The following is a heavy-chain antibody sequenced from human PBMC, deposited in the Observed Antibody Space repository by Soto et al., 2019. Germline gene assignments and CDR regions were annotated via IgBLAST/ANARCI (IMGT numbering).Heavy chain of an antibody. J-gene: IGHJ4*02. Sequence: SETLSLTCTVSGGSISSYYWSWIRQPPGKGLEWIGYIYYSGSTNYNPSLKSRVTISVDTSKNHFSLKLSSVTAADTAVYYCARATSSGYYYADWGRGTLVTVSS. V-gene: IGHV4-59*12. CDR1: GGSISSYY. CDR3: ARATSSGYYYAD. CDR2: IYYSGST. D-gene: IGHD3-22*01.